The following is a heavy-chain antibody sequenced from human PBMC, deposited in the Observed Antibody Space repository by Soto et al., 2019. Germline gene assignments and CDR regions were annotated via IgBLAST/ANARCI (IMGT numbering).Heavy chain of an antibody. V-gene: IGHV4-30-2*01. Sequence: SETLSLTCAVSGGSISSGGYSWSWIRQPPGKGLEWIGYIYHSGSTNYNPSLKSRVTISVDTSKNQFSLKLSSVTAADTAVYYCARGLAAAAYYYYYMDVWGKGTTVTVSS. D-gene: IGHD6-13*01. J-gene: IGHJ6*03. CDR1: GGSISSGGYS. CDR2: IYHSGST. CDR3: ARGLAAAAYYYYYMDV.